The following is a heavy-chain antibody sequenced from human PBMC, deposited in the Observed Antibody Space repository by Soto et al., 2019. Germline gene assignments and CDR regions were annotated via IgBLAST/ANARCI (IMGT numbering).Heavy chain of an antibody. Sequence: QVQLVESGGGVVQPGGSLRLSCAASGFTFTSYTMHWVRQAPGKGLEWVAVMSYDGTRTDYVDAVKGRFTISRDTSKNTLYLQTNNLRPDDTAMYYCARDRAYGDPNWFDPWGQGTLVTVSS. CDR3: ARDRAYGDPNWFDP. V-gene: IGHV3-30-3*01. J-gene: IGHJ5*02. D-gene: IGHD4-17*01. CDR1: GFTFTSYT. CDR2: MSYDGTRT.